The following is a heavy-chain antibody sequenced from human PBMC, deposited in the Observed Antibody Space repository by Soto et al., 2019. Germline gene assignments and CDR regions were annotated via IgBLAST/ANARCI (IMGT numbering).Heavy chain of an antibody. CDR1: GYTFTRYG. J-gene: IGHJ6*02. CDR2: ISAYNGNT. V-gene: IGHV1-18*04. D-gene: IGHD2-15*01. CDR3: ARGGYCSGGSCYPFGGSDYYGMDV. Sequence: QVQLVQSGAEVKKPGASVKVSCKASGYTFTRYGISWVGQAPGQGLEWMGWISAYNGNTNYAQKLQGRVTMTTDTSTSTAYMELRSLRSDDTAVYYCARGGYCSGGSCYPFGGSDYYGMDVWGRGTTVTVSS.